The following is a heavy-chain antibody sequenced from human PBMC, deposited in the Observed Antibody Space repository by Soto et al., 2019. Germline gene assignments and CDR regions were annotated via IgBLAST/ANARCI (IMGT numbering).Heavy chain of an antibody. V-gene: IGHV1-69*10. D-gene: IGHD5-12*01. CDR1: GGSFSNFG. CDR2: IVPVLGRP. J-gene: IGHJ4*02. CDR3: AREGSGYNF. Sequence: SAEVSFKASGGSFSNFGISWVRQAPGQGLEWMGGIVPVLGRPNYAQRFRGRLTITADESTSTGYMELISLRSDDTAVYYCAREGSGYNFWGQGTQVTVSS.